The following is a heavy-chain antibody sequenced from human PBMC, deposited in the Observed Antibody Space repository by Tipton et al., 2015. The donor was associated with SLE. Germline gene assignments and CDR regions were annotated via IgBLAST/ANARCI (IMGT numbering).Heavy chain of an antibody. J-gene: IGHJ4*02. CDR3: ARHHYEGGFDY. V-gene: IGHV4-38-2*01. CDR2: IYHSGST. Sequence: TLSLTCAVSGYSISSGYYWGWIRQPPGKGLEWIGSIYHSGSTYYNPSLKSRVTISVDTSKNQFSLKLSSVTAADTAVYYCARHHYEGGFDYWGQGTLVTVSS. D-gene: IGHD3-22*01. CDR1: GYSISSGYY.